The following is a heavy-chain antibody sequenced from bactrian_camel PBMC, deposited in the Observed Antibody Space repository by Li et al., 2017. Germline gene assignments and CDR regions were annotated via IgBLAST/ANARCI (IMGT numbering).Heavy chain of an antibody. Sequence: VQLVESGGGLVQPGGSLRLSCAASGFTFSSYAMSWVRQAPGKGLEWIAGIYSANGGTYYADSVKGRFTISRDNAKNTVYLQLSSLKTDDTAVYFCAYRGTYFEYNYWGQGTQVTVSS. CDR1: GFTFSSYA. D-gene: IGHD7*01. J-gene: IGHJ4*01. CDR3: AYRGTYFEYNY. V-gene: IGHV3S40*01. CDR2: IYSANGGT.